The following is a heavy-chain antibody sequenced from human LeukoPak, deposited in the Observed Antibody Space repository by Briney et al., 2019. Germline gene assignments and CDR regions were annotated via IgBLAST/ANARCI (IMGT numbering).Heavy chain of an antibody. V-gene: IGHV1-2*02. CDR1: GYTFTSYG. J-gene: IGHJ4*02. D-gene: IGHD3-3*02. CDR2: INPNSGGT. CDR3: ARGLPFPTPFDY. Sequence: ASVKVSCKASGYTFTSYGISWVRQAPGQGLEWMGWINPNSGGTNYAQKFQGRVTMTRDTSISTAYMELSRLRSDDTAVYYCARGLPFPTPFDYWGQGTLVTVSS.